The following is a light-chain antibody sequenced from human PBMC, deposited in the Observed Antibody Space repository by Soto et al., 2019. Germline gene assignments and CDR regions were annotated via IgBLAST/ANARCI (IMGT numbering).Light chain of an antibody. CDR2: GNS. CDR1: GSTIGAGYD. J-gene: IGLJ1*01. Sequence: QSVLTQPPSVSGAPGQRVPTSCTGGGSTIGAGYDVHWYQQLPGTAPKLLIYGNSNRPSGVPDRFSGSKSGTSASLAITGLQAEDEADYYCQSYDSSLSAFYVFGTGTKVTVL. CDR3: QSYDSSLSAFYV. V-gene: IGLV1-40*01.